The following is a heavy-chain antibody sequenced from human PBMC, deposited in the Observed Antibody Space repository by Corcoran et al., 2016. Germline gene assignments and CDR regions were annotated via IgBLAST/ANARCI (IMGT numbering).Heavy chain of an antibody. Sequence: QVQLVESGGGVVQPGRSLRLSCAASGFTFSSYGMHWVRQAPGKGLEWVAVIWYDGSNKYYADSVKGRFTISRDNSKNTLYLQMNSLGAEDTAVYYCARGSGIASHYFDYWGQGTLVTVSS. V-gene: IGHV3-33*01. CDR1: GFTFSSYG. J-gene: IGHJ4*02. CDR2: IWYDGSNK. CDR3: ARGSGIASHYFDY. D-gene: IGHD2-2*01.